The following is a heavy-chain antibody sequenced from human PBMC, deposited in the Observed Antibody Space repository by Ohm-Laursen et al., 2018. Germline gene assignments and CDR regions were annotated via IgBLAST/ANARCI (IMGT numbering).Heavy chain of an antibody. Sequence: TLSLTCAVSGYFISGDCYWGWIRQSPGKGLEWIGYMYHTGSTYYNPSLKSRITISVDTSKNQFSLKLSSVTAADTAVYYCARCTTEIDYWGQGTLVSVSS. CDR3: ARCTTEIDY. J-gene: IGHJ4*02. D-gene: IGHD2-8*01. CDR2: MYHTGST. V-gene: IGHV4-38-2*01. CDR1: GYFISGDCY.